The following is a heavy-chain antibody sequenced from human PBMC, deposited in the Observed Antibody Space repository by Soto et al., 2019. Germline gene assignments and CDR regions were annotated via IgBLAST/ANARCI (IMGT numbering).Heavy chain of an antibody. Sequence: GGSLRLSCAASGFTFSSYDMHWVRQATGKGLEWVSAIGTAGDTYYPGSVKGRFTISRENAKNSLYLQMNSLRAGDTAVDYCASDLRRYDSSGYYYYYGMDVWGQGTTVTVSS. V-gene: IGHV3-13*01. J-gene: IGHJ6*02. CDR2: IGTAGDT. CDR3: ASDLRRYDSSGYYYYYGMDV. CDR1: GFTFSSYD. D-gene: IGHD3-22*01.